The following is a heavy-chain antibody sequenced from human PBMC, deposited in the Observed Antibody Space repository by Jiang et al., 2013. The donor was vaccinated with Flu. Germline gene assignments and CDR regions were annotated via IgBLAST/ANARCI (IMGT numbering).Heavy chain of an antibody. CDR2: IYHSGST. J-gene: IGHJ3*02. CDR1: GGSISSSNW. D-gene: IGHD2-2*01. CDR3: ARRPRGYCSSTSCYSDAFDI. Sequence: GLVKPSGTLSLTCAVSGGSISSSNWWSWVRQPPGKGLEWIGEIYHSGSTNYNPSLKSRVTISVDKSKNQFSLKLSSVTAADTAVYYCARRPRGYCSSTSCYSDAFDIWGQGTMVTVSS. V-gene: IGHV4-4*02.